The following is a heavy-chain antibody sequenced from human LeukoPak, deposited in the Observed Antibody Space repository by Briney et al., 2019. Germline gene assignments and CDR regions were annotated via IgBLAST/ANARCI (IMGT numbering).Heavy chain of an antibody. V-gene: IGHV3-21*01. D-gene: IGHD4-17*01. J-gene: IGHJ4*02. CDR2: ISSSSSYI. CDR1: GFTFSGYW. CDR3: ARDRSDYGDYIFDY. Sequence: PGGSLRLSCAASGFTFSGYWMHWVRQAPGKGLVWVSSISSSSSYIYYADSVKGRFTISRDNAKNSLYLQMNSLRAEDTALYYCARDRSDYGDYIFDYWGQGTLVTVSS.